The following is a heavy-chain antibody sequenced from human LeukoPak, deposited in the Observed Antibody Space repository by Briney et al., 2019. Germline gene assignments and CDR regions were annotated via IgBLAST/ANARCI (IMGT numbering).Heavy chain of an antibody. CDR1: VGSFSGYH. CDR2: INHSGST. D-gene: IGHD2-2*01. Sequence: SETLTLTCAVYVGSFSGYHWNWIRQPPGKGPEWIGEINHSGSTNYNPSLKSRVTISVDTSKNQFSLKLSSVTAADTAVYYCARGIVVVPAASFDYYYYYYMDVWGKGTTVTVSS. J-gene: IGHJ6*03. CDR3: ARGIVVVPAASFDYYYYYYMDV. V-gene: IGHV4-34*01.